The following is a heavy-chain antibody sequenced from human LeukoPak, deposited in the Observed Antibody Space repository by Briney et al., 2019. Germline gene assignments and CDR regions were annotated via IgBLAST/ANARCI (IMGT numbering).Heavy chain of an antibody. Sequence: GGSLRLSCAGSGFTFSSHYMSWVRQAPGKGLEWVSYISSSGSAIYYADSVKGRFTISRDNAKNSLYLQMNSLRAEDTAVYYCARDGGNWNVYYWGQGTLVTVSS. J-gene: IGHJ4*02. V-gene: IGHV3-11*01. CDR2: ISSSGSAI. CDR3: ARDGGNWNVYY. CDR1: GFTFSSHY. D-gene: IGHD1-1*01.